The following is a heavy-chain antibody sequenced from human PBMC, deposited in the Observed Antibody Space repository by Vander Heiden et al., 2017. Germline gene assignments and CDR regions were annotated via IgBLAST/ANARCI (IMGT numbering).Heavy chain of an antibody. CDR2: ISSSASTI. CDR3: ARAVPYFYGSGEGY. CDR1: GFTFSNYW. D-gene: IGHD3-10*01. V-gene: IGHV3-11*01. J-gene: IGHJ4*02. Sequence: QVQLVESGGGLVKPGGSLRLSCVGSGFTFSNYWLTWIRQAPGKGLEWISYISSSASTIYYADSVKGRFTTSRDNAKNSLYLQMNSLRAEDTAVYYCARAVPYFYGSGEGYWGQGTLVTVSS.